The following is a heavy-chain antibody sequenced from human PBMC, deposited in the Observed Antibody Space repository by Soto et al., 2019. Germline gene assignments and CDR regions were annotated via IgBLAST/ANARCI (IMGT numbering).Heavy chain of an antibody. CDR3: ARAFGYPLDI. CDR2: IKEDGSEK. CDR1: GFTFSRFW. D-gene: IGHD3-10*01. Sequence: HPGGSLRLSCAASGFTFSRFWMTWVRQAPGKGLEWVANIKEDGSEKYYVDSVKGRFTISRDNPKNSLYLQMKSLRAEDTAVYYCARAFGYPLDIWGQGTMVTVSS. V-gene: IGHV3-7*01. J-gene: IGHJ3*02.